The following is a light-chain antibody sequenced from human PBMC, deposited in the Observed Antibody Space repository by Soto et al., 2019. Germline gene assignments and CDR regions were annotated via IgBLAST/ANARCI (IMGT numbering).Light chain of an antibody. Sequence: QSALTQPASVSGSPGQSITISCTGTISDVGGNKFVSWYQRYPGKAPKLMICDVSNRPSGVSNRFSGSKSGNTASLTISGLQAEDEADYYCSSFTGTNYVFGTGTKVTVL. V-gene: IGLV2-14*03. CDR2: DVS. CDR1: ISDVGGNKF. CDR3: SSFTGTNYV. J-gene: IGLJ1*01.